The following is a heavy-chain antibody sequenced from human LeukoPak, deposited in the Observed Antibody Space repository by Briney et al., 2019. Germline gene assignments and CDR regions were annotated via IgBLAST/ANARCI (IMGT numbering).Heavy chain of an antibody. J-gene: IGHJ4*02. CDR3: ARCYDSSGYCYFDY. D-gene: IGHD3-22*01. V-gene: IGHV1-2*06. CDR1: GYTFTGYY. CDR2: INPNSGGT. Sequence: ASVKVSCKXSGYTFTGYYMHWVRQAPGQGLEWMGRINPNSGGTNYAQKFQGRVTMTRDTSISTAYMELSRLRSDDTAVYYCARCYDSSGYCYFDYWGQGTLVTVSS.